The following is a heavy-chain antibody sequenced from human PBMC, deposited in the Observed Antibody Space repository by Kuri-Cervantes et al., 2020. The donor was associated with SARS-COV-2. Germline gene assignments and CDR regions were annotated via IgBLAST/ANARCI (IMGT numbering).Heavy chain of an antibody. V-gene: IGHV1-69*05. J-gene: IGHJ6*03. Sequence: SVKVSCKASGGTFSSYAISWVRQAPGQGLEWMGGTIPIFSTANYAQKFQGRVTITTDESTNTAYMELSSLRSEDTAVYYCGSTIAVAGVGVYYHLDVWGKGTTVTVSS. CDR3: GSTIAVAGVGVYYHLDV. D-gene: IGHD6-19*01. CDR1: GGTFSSYA. CDR2: TIPIFSTA.